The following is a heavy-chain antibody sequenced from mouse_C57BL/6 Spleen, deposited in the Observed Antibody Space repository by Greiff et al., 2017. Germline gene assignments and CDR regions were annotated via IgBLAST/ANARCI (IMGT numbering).Heavy chain of an antibody. CDR3: ARTSYTYAMDY. J-gene: IGHJ4*01. D-gene: IGHD2-12*01. V-gene: IGHV1-52*01. Sequence: QVQLQQPGAELVRPGSSVKLSCKASGYTFTSYWMHWVKQRPIQGLEWIGNIDPSDSETHYNQKFKDKATLTVDKSSSTAYMQLSSLTSEDSAVYYCARTSYTYAMDYWGQGTSVTVSS. CDR2: IDPSDSET. CDR1: GYTFTSYW.